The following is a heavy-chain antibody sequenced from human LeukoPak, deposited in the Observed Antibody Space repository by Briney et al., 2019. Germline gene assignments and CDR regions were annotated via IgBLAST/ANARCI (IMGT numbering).Heavy chain of an antibody. Sequence: ASVKVSCTASGYTFTSYDFNWVRQATVQRPEWMGWKSPNSGDTGYAQKFQDRVTMTRNTSISTAYMELSSLRSDDTAVYYCARGPPNWGYGYWGPGTLVTVSS. CDR1: GYTFTSYD. V-gene: IGHV1-8*01. J-gene: IGHJ4*02. CDR2: KSPNSGDT. CDR3: ARGPPNWGYGY. D-gene: IGHD7-27*01.